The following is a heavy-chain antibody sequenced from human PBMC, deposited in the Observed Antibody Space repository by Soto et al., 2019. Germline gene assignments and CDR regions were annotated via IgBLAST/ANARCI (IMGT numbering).Heavy chain of an antibody. CDR1: GFTFTSSA. CDR2: VVVGSGNT. D-gene: IGHD3-22*01. V-gene: IGHV1-58*01. J-gene: IGHJ5*02. CDR3: AADPTYYYDSSGYYYVGNWFDP. Sequence: SVKVSCKASGFTFTSSAVQWVRQARGQRLEWIGWVVVGSGNTNYAQKFQERVTITRDMSTNTAYMELSSLRSEDTAVYYCAADPTYYYDSSGYYYVGNWFDPWGQGTLVTVSS.